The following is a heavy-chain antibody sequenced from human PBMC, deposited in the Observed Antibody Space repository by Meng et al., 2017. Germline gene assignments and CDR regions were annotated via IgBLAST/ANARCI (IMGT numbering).Heavy chain of an antibody. D-gene: IGHD5-18*01. CDR1: GFTFSSYW. Sequence: GESLKISCAASGFTFSSYWMSWVRQAPGKGLEWVANIKQDGSEKYYVDSVKGRFTISRDNAKTSLYLQMNSLRAEDTAVYYCARDRIQLWRWGQGTLVTVSS. V-gene: IGHV3-7*01. CDR2: IKQDGSEK. J-gene: IGHJ4*02. CDR3: ARDRIQLWR.